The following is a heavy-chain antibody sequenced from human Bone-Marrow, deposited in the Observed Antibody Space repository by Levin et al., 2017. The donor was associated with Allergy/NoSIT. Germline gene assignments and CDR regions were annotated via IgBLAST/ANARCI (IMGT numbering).Heavy chain of an antibody. CDR2: IYRSGSA. J-gene: IGHJ4*02. CDR3: ARHGHSYDY. V-gene: IGHV4-30-2*01. Sequence: SQTLSLTCAVSGGSISSGGYSWYWIRQPPGKGLEWIGYIYRSGSAYYNLSFKSRVTISVDTSKNQFSLKLNSVTAADTAVYYCARHGHSYDYWGQGTLGTVSS. D-gene: IGHD5-18*01. CDR1: GGSISSGGYS.